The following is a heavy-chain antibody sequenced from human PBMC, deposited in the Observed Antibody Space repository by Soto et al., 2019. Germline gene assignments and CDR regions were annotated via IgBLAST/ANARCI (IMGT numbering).Heavy chain of an antibody. CDR3: AREGINNYNEYYFDS. V-gene: IGHV3-23*01. CDR2: ISGSGGST. D-gene: IGHD4-4*01. CDR1: GFSFSMYI. J-gene: IGHJ4*02. Sequence: EVQLLESGGGLVQPGGSLRLSCAASGFSFSMYIMSWVRQAPGKGLEWVSAISGSGGSTYFADSVKGRFTISRDNAKTSLYLQMNSLRAEDTAVYYCAREGINNYNEYYFDSWGQGTVVTVSS.